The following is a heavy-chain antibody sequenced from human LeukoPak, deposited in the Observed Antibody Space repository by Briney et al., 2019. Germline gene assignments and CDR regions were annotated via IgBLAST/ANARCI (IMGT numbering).Heavy chain of an antibody. Sequence: PGGSLRLSCAASGFTFSSYAMSWVRQAPGKGLEWVSAISGSGGSTYYADSVKGRFTISRDNAKNSLYLQMNSLRAEDTAVYYCARDASGYGGWYNYYGMDVWGQGTTVTVSS. CDR2: ISGSGGST. D-gene: IGHD5-12*01. CDR1: GFTFSSYA. J-gene: IGHJ6*02. CDR3: ARDASGYGGWYNYYGMDV. V-gene: IGHV3-23*01.